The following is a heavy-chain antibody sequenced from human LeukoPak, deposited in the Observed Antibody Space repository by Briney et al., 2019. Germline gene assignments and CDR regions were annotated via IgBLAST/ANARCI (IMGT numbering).Heavy chain of an antibody. V-gene: IGHV5-51*01. CDR1: GYSFTSYW. D-gene: IGHD3-22*01. CDR3: ARLMRPSEIAVVTRDY. J-gene: IGHJ4*02. CDR2: IYPGDSDT. Sequence: GESLKISCKGSGYSFTSYWIGWVRQMPGKGLEWMGIIYPGDSDTRYSPSFQGQVTISADKSISTAYLQWSSLKASDTAMYYCARLMRPSEIAVVTRDYWGQGTLVTVSS.